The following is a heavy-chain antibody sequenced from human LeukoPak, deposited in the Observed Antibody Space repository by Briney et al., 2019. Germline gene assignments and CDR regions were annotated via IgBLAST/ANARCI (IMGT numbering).Heavy chain of an antibody. CDR2: IKQDGSEK. CDR3: ARLAAAGTGNCWFDP. V-gene: IGHV3-7*01. Sequence: GGSLRLSCAASGFTFSSYWMSWVRQAPGKGLEWVANIKQDGSEKYYVDSVKGRFTISRDNAKNSLYLQMNSLRAEDTAVYYCARLAAAGTGNCWFDPWGQGTLVTVSS. D-gene: IGHD6-13*01. J-gene: IGHJ5*02. CDR1: GFTFSSYW.